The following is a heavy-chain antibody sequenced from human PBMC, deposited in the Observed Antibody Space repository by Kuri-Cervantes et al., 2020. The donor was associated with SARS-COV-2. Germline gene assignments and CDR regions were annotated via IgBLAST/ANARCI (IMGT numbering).Heavy chain of an antibody. D-gene: IGHD2-2*01. CDR1: GFTFSSYA. CDR2: ISGSGGST. CDR3: VKAVVPAVVKDH. J-gene: IGHJ4*02. V-gene: IGHV3-23*01. Sequence: GGSLRLSCAASGFTFSSYAMSWVRQAPGKGLEWVSAISGSGGSTYYADSVKGRFTISRDNSNDTLYLQMSSLRPDDTAVYYCVKAVVPAVVKDHWGQGTQVTVSS.